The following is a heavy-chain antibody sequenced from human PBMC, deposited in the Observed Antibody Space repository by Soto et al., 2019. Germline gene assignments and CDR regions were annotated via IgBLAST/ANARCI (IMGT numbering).Heavy chain of an antibody. D-gene: IGHD3-22*01. CDR2: IYYSGST. V-gene: IGHV4-31*03. J-gene: IGHJ3*02. Sequence: SETLSLTCTVSGGSISSGGYYWSWIRQHPGKGLEWIGYIYYSGSTYYNPSLKSRVTISVDTSKNQISMKLSSVTAADTAVYYCARFNYYDSSGYYFLDDAFDIWGQGTMVTVSS. CDR3: ARFNYYDSSGYYFLDDAFDI. CDR1: GGSISSGGYY.